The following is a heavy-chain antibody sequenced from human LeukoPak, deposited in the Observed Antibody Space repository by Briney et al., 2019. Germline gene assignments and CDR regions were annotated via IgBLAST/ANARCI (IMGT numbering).Heavy chain of an antibody. Sequence: PGGSLRLSCAASGFTFSDYWMHWVRQAPGKGLVWVSRLNSDGSSTSYADSVKGRFTISRDNAKNTLYLQMNSLRAEDTAVYYCARDRAYSPDYWGQGSLVTVSS. CDR1: GFTFSDYW. J-gene: IGHJ4*02. CDR3: ARDRAYSPDY. D-gene: IGHD5-18*01. CDR2: LNSDGSST. V-gene: IGHV3-74*01.